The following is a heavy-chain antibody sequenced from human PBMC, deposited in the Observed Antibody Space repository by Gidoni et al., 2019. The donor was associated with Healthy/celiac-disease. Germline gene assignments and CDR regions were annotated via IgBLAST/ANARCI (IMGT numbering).Heavy chain of an antibody. V-gene: IGHV3-23*04. CDR1: GFTFSSYA. Sequence: EVQLVESGGGLVQPGVSLRLSCAASGFTFSSYAMSWFRQAPGKGLEWVSAISGSGGSTYYADSVKGRFTISRDNSKNTLYLQMNSLRAEDTAVYYCAKDPSRGLRYFDGPQYYFDYWGQGTLVTVSS. CDR2: ISGSGGST. CDR3: AKDPSRGLRYFDGPQYYFDY. J-gene: IGHJ4*02. D-gene: IGHD3-9*01.